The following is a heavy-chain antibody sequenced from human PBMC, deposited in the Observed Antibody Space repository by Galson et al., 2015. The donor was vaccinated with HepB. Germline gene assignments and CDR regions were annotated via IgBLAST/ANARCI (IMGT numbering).Heavy chain of an antibody. D-gene: IGHD1-1*01. CDR1: GFTFSSYG. CDR3: AKDGKWSPIFDY. Sequence: SLRLSCAASGFTFSSYGMHWVRQAPGKGLEWVAVISYDGNNKYYADSVKGRFTISRDNSKNTLYLQMNSQRAEDTAVYYCAKDGKWSPIFDYWGQGTLVTVSS. J-gene: IGHJ4*02. CDR2: ISYDGNNK. V-gene: IGHV3-30*18.